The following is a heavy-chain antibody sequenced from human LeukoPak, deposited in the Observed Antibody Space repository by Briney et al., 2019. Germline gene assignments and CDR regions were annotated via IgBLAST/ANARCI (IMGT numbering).Heavy chain of an antibody. V-gene: IGHV1-2*02. J-gene: IGHJ4*02. CDR1: GYTFTGYY. CDR3: ARDRDYSNYRSIDY. CDR2: INPNSGGT. D-gene: IGHD4-11*01. Sequence: ASVKVSCKASGYTFTGYYMHWVRQAPGQGLEWMGWINPNSGGTKYAQNFQGRVTMTRDTSISTAYMELSRLRSDDTAVYYCARDRDYSNYRSIDYWGQGTLVTVSS.